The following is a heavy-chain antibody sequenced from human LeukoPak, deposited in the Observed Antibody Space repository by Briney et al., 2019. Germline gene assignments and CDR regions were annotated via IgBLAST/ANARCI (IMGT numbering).Heavy chain of an antibody. J-gene: IGHJ4*02. V-gene: IGHV3-23*01. Sequence: GGSLRLSCAASGFTFSSYAMSWARQAPGKGLEWISGISGSGGNTYYADSVKGRFTISRDISKNTLYLQMNSLRGEDTAVYYCAKPGDGCSGGSCYHFDYWGQGTLVTVSS. CDR3: AKPGDGCSGGSCYHFDY. CDR2: ISGSGGNT. CDR1: GFTFSSYA. D-gene: IGHD2-15*01.